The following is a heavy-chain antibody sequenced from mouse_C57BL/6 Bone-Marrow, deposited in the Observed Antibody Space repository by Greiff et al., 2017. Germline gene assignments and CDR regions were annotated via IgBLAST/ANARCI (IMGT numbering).Heavy chain of an antibody. Sequence: VQLQQSGPELVKPGASVKISCKASGYTFTDYYMNWVKQSHGKSLEWIGGINPNNGGTSYNQKFKGKDTLTVDKSSSTAYMELRSLTSEDSAVYYGASRVYYDYGDYWGQGTTLTVSS. D-gene: IGHD2-4*01. V-gene: IGHV1-26*01. CDR3: ASRVYYDYGDY. CDR1: GYTFTDYY. J-gene: IGHJ2*01. CDR2: INPNNGGT.